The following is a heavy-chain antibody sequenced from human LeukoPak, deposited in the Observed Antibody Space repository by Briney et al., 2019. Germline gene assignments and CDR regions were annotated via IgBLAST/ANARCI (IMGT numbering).Heavy chain of an antibody. J-gene: IGHJ4*02. CDR2: TYYRSKWYH. V-gene: IGHV6-1*01. CDR1: GDRLSINSAS. D-gene: IGHD1-26*01. Sequence: SQALSLTRAIPGDRLSINSASCNWIRQPPWRGLEWLGRTYYRSKWYHDYAATEKAQITINPDTSKNQFALQAKSVTPEDTAVYYCARGRLGATDHWGMGTLVTVSS. CDR3: ARGRLGATDH.